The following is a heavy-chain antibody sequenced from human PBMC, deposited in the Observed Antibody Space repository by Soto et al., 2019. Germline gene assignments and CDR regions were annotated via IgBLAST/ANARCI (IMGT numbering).Heavy chain of an antibody. D-gene: IGHD3-10*02. CDR1: GDTISTGGYS. CDR2: TYHSGSP. V-gene: IGHV4-30-2*01. Sequence: QLQLQESGSRLVKSSETLSLTCGVSGDTISTGGYSWAWIRQPPGKALEWIGHTYHSGSPYYNPSLKRRVIISVDMSRNQSSLTVSSVIAANMTAYYWTREMYGYYVGCFDPWGQGTLVTVSS. J-gene: IGHJ5*02. CDR3: TREMYGYYVGCFDP.